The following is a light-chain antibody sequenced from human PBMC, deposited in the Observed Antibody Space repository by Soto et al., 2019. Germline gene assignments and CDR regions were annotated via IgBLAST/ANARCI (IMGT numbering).Light chain of an antibody. J-gene: IGLJ1*01. V-gene: IGLV2-14*01. Sequence: QSVLTQPASVSGSPGQSITISCTGTSSDVGTYNYVSWYQQHPGKAPKLMIHDVSNRPSGVSNRFSGSKSGNTASLTISGLQAEDEADYYCISYTSSSTLHYVFGTGTKVTVL. CDR1: SSDVGTYNY. CDR2: DVS. CDR3: ISYTSSSTLHYV.